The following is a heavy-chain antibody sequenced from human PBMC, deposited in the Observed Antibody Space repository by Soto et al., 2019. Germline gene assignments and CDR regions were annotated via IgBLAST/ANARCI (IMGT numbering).Heavy chain of an antibody. CDR1: GGTFSSYA. CDR3: ARNRKIVGATHYFDY. CDR2: IIPIFGTA. J-gene: IGHJ4*02. Sequence: SVKVSCKASGGTFSSYAISWVRQAPGQGLEWMGGIIPIFGTANYAQKFQGRVTITADESTGTAYMELSSLRSEDTAVYYCARNRKIVGATHYFDYWGQGTLVTVSS. V-gene: IGHV1-69*13. D-gene: IGHD1-26*01.